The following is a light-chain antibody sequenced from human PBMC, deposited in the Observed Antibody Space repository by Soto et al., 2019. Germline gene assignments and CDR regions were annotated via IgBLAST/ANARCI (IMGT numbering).Light chain of an antibody. J-gene: IGKJ1*01. CDR1: QSVSSN. V-gene: IGKV3-15*01. Sequence: EIVMTQSPATLSVSPGERATLSCRASQSVSSNLAWYQQKPGQAPRLLIYVASTRATGIPARFSGSGSGTEFTLTFSSLQSEDFAVYYCQQYNNWPPWTFGQGTKVEIK. CDR2: VAS. CDR3: QQYNNWPPWT.